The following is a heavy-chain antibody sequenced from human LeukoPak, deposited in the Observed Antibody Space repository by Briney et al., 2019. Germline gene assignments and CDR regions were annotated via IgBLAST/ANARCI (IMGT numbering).Heavy chain of an antibody. CDR1: GYTFTSYG. CDR3: AREPSGITMIVVAAPDY. J-gene: IGHJ4*02. V-gene: IGHV1-18*01. CDR2: ISAYNGNT. D-gene: IGHD3-22*01. Sequence: GASVKVSCKASGYTFTSYGISWVRQAPEQGLEWMGWISAYNGNTNYAQKLQGRVTMTTDTSTSTAYMELRSLRSDDTAVYYCAREPSGITMIVVAAPDYWGQGTLVTVSS.